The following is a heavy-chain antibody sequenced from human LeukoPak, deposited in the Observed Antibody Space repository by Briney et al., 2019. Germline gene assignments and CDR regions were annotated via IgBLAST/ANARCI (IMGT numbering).Heavy chain of an antibody. J-gene: IGHJ4*02. CDR2: FSGAGGST. Sequence: GGSLRLSCAASGFSFSNFAVNWVRQAPGKGLEWVSGFSGAGGSTFYADSVKGRFTTSRDNSKNTLFLQMTSLRAEDTAVYYCAKGIRSSLPKLNSFEFWGQGTLVTVSS. CDR1: GFSFSNFA. D-gene: IGHD2-15*01. CDR3: AKGIRSSLPKLNSFEF. V-gene: IGHV3-23*01.